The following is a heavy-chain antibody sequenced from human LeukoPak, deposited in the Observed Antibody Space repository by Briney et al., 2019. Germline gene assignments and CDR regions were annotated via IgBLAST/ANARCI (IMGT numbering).Heavy chain of an antibody. D-gene: IGHD2-15*01. CDR1: GFTFSSYG. CDR3: ARDFRYCSGGSCPGGYFDY. J-gene: IGHJ4*02. Sequence: GGSLRLSCAASGFTFSSYGMHWVRQAPGKGLEWVAFIRYDGSNKYYADSVKGRFTISRDNSKNTLYLQMNSLRAEDTAVYYCARDFRYCSGGSCPGGYFDYWGQGTLVTVSS. V-gene: IGHV3-30*02. CDR2: IRYDGSNK.